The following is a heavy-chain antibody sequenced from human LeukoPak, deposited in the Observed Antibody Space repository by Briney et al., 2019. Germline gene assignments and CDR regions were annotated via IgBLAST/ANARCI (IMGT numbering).Heavy chain of an antibody. Sequence: SETLSLTCTVSGGAISSYYWTWIRQPPGRGLEWIGYVYYTGSTNYSPSLKSRVTISVDTSKNQFSLKLSSVTAADTAVYYCARRDGYFDYWGQGTLVTVSS. V-gene: IGHV4-59*08. CDR3: ARRDGYFDY. J-gene: IGHJ4*02. D-gene: IGHD5-24*01. CDR1: GGAISSYY. CDR2: VYYTGST.